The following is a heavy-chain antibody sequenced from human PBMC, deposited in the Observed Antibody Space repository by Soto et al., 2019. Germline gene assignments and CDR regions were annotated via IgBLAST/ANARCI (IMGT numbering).Heavy chain of an antibody. CDR1: GFTFGNYW. V-gene: IGHV3-7*01. Sequence: GFLRLSCAASGFTFGNYWMTWVRQAPEKGLEWVANIKPDGSETYYVDSVKGRFTISRDNVRDSLYLQMNSLRAEDTAVYYCAKNGLGTNSGYWDHWGQGTLVTVSS. CDR3: AKNGLGTNSGYWDH. J-gene: IGHJ4*02. D-gene: IGHD3-22*01. CDR2: IKPDGSET.